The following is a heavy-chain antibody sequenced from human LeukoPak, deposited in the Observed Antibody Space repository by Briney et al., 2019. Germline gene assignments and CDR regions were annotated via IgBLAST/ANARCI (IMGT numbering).Heavy chain of an antibody. V-gene: IGHV7-4-1*02. Sequence: GASVKVSCKASGYTFTSYAMNWVRQAPGQGLEWMGWINTNTGNPTYAQGFTGRFVFSLDTSVSTAYLQISSLKAEDTAVYYCARDLGCSSTSCYNSLHHHYYYGMDVWGQGTTVTVSS. J-gene: IGHJ6*02. D-gene: IGHD2-2*02. CDR2: INTNTGNP. CDR3: ARDLGCSSTSCYNSLHHHYYYGMDV. CDR1: GYTFTSYA.